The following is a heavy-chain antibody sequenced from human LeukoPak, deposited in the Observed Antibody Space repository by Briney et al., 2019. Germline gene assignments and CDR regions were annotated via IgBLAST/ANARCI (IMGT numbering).Heavy chain of an antibody. Sequence: SETLSLTCAVYGGSFSGYYWSWIRQPPGKGLEWIGEINHSGSTNYNPSLKSRVTISVDTSKNRFSLKLSSVTAADTAVYYCARLDIAARPFDYWGQGTLVTVSS. J-gene: IGHJ4*02. CDR3: ARLDIAARPFDY. D-gene: IGHD6-6*01. CDR1: GGSFSGYY. V-gene: IGHV4-34*01. CDR2: INHSGST.